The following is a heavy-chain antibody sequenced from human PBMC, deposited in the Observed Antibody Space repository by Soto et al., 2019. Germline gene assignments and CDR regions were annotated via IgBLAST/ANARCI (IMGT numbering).Heavy chain of an antibody. D-gene: IGHD1-26*01. CDR1: GFTFNNYA. Sequence: VGSLRLSCAAFGFTFNNYAMSWVRQAPGKGLEWVSAISGSGGNTYYADSVKGRFTISRDNSHNTLYLQMDSLRAEDTAIYYCAKRGCGTYFSSCYFDYWGQGTLVTVSS. V-gene: IGHV3-23*01. CDR2: ISGSGGNT. CDR3: AKRGCGTYFSSCYFDY. J-gene: IGHJ4*02.